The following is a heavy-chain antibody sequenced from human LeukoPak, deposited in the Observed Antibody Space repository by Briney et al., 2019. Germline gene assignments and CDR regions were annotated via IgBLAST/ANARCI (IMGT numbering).Heavy chain of an antibody. CDR2: IFYSGST. Sequence: SETLSLTCAVYGGSFSGYYWSWIRQPPGKGLEWIGSIFYSGSTYYNPSLKSRVTISIDTSENQFSLKLSSVTAADTAVYYCATTPALAVAGTLDPKEWGQGTLVTVSS. J-gene: IGHJ4*02. D-gene: IGHD6-19*01. CDR1: GGSFSGYY. CDR3: ATTPALAVAGTLDPKE. V-gene: IGHV4-34*12.